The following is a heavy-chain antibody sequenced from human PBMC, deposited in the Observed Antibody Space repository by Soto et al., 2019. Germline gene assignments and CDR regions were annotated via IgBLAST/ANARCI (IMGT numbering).Heavy chain of an antibody. CDR3: ARDYETYYCDSSGNEYFDY. D-gene: IGHD3-22*01. J-gene: IGHJ4*02. CDR2: INAGNGNT. Sequence: ASVKVSCKASGYTFTSYAMHWVRQAPGQRLEWMGWINAGNGNTKYSQKFQGRVTITRDTSASTAYMELSSLRSEDTAVYYCARDYETYYCDSSGNEYFDYWGQGTLDTVSS. CDR1: GYTFTSYA. V-gene: IGHV1-3*01.